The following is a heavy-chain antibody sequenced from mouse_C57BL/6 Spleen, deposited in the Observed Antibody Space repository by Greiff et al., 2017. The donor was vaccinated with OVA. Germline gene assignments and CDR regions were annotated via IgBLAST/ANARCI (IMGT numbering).Heavy chain of an antibody. V-gene: IGHV1-50*01. Sequence: QVQLQQSGAELVKPGASVKLSCKASGYTFTSYWMQWVKQRPGQGLEWIGEIDPSDSYTNYNQKFKGKATLTVDTSSSTAYMQLSSLTSEDSAVYYCARSGGLRAMDYWGQGTSVTVSS. CDR1: GYTFTSYW. CDR3: ARSGGLRAMDY. D-gene: IGHD3-3*01. CDR2: IDPSDSYT. J-gene: IGHJ4*01.